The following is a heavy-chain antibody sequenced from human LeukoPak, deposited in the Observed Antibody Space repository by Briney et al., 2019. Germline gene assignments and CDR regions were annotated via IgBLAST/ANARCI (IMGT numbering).Heavy chain of an antibody. J-gene: IGHJ5*02. CDR1: GYTFTSYG. CDR3: SRITFDFWCGYYMPDEP. V-gene: IGHV1-18*01. Sequence: ASVKVSCKASGYTFTSYGISLVRQAPGQGLEWMGWISVYNGNTDYAQKLRGRVTMTTDTSTSTAYMELRSLRSDDSAVDYCSRITFDFWCGYYMPDEPLGQGTLVTVSS. CDR2: ISVYNGNT. D-gene: IGHD3-3*01.